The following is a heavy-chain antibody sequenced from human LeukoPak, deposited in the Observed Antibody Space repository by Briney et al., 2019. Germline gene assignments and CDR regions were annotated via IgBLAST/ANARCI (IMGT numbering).Heavy chain of an antibody. Sequence: GESLKISCKGSEYSFTSYWIGWVSQMPGKGLEWMGIIYPGDSDTRYSPSFQGQVTISADKSISTAYLQWSSLKASDTAMYYCARQAGSGWYSRGAFDIWGQGTMVTVSS. CDR2: IYPGDSDT. V-gene: IGHV5-51*01. CDR1: EYSFTSYW. CDR3: ARQAGSGWYSRGAFDI. D-gene: IGHD6-19*01. J-gene: IGHJ3*02.